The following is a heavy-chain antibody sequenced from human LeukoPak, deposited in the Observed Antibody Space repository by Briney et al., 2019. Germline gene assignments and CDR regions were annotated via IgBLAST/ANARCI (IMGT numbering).Heavy chain of an antibody. CDR2: IKSSNT. Sequence: SETLSLTCTVSGGSISSDRFYWTWVRQPAGKGLEWIGRIKSSNTNYNPSLKSRVSISLDTSTNQFSLKLSSLTAADTAVYCCARVPDWTYVPDYWGQGTLVTVSS. CDR1: GGSISSDRFY. D-gene: IGHD3-16*01. V-gene: IGHV4-61*02. J-gene: IGHJ4*02. CDR3: ARVPDWTYVPDY.